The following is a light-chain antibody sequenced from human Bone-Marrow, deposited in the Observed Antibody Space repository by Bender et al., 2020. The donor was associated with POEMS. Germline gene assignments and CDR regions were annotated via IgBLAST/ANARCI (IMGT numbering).Light chain of an antibody. J-gene: IGLJ2*01. CDR1: SSDVGSYDV. CDR2: DVS. CDR3: CSLSSTGTPL. V-gene: IGLV2-14*02. Sequence: QSALTQPASVSGSPGQSITISCTGTSSDVGSYDVVSWYQQHPGKAPKLMIYDVSNRPSGVSNRFSGSKSGNTASLIISGLQGEDEADYYCCSLSSTGTPLFGGGTKLTVL.